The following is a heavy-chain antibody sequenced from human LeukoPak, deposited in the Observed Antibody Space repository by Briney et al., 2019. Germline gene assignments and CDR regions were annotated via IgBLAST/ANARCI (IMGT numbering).Heavy chain of an antibody. CDR1: GYTFTSYD. J-gene: IGHJ4*02. D-gene: IGHD3-9*01. CDR3: ARASYVLRYFDWLRGGYYFDY. Sequence: ASVKVSCKASGYTFTSYDINWVRQATGQGLEWMGWMNPNSGNTGYAQKFQGRVTMTRNTSISTAYMELSSLRSEDTAVYYCARASYVLRYFDWLRGGYYFDYWGQGTLVTVSS. CDR2: MNPNSGNT. V-gene: IGHV1-8*01.